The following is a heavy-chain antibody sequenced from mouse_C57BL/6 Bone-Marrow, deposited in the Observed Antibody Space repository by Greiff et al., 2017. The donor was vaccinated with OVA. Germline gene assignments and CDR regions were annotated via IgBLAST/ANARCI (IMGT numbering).Heavy chain of an antibody. CDR3: ARSLYYGSSYFDY. Sequence: VQLQQSGAELVKPGASVKLSCTASGFNIKDYYMPWVKQRTEQGLEWIGRIDPEDGETKYAPKFQGKATITADTSSNTAYLQLSSLTSEDTAVYYCARSLYYGSSYFDYWGQGTTLTVSS. CDR1: GFNIKDYY. D-gene: IGHD1-1*01. V-gene: IGHV14-2*01. J-gene: IGHJ2*01. CDR2: IDPEDGET.